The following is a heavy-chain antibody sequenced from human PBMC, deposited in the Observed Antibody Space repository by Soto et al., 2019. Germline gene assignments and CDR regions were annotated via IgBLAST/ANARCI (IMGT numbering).Heavy chain of an antibody. J-gene: IGHJ4*02. CDR2: ISYDGRDN. D-gene: IGHD1-26*01. CDR1: GFTFSSYA. CDR3: ARSAGGSYPQYDY. Sequence: VRLSCAASGFTFSSYAMHWVRQAPGTGLEWVAVISYDGRDNYYPDSVKGRFTISRDNSKNTLYLQMNSLRAEDTAVYYWARSAGGSYPQYDYWGQGTLVTVSS. V-gene: IGHV3-30*04.